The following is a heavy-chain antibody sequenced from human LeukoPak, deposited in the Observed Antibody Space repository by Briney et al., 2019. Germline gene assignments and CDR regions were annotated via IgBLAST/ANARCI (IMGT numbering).Heavy chain of an antibody. CDR2: ISAYNGNT. CDR3: ARDLYAGSSGWYFPSDY. J-gene: IGHJ4*02. D-gene: IGHD6-19*01. CDR1: GYTFTSYG. Sequence: ASVKVSCKASGYTFTSYGISWVRQAPGQGLEWMGWISAYNGNTNYAQKLQGRVTMTTDTSTSTAYMELRSLRSDDTAVYYCARDLYAGSSGWYFPSDYWGQGTLVTVSS. V-gene: IGHV1-18*01.